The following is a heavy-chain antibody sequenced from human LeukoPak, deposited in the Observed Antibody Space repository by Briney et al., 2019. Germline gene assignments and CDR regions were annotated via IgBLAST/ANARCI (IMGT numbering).Heavy chain of an antibody. CDR2: INHSGST. V-gene: IGHV4-34*01. D-gene: IGHD5-24*01. J-gene: IGHJ4*02. Sequence: GSLRLSCAASGFTFSSYWMSWIRQPPGKGLEWIGEINHSGSTNYNPSLKSRVTISVDTSKNQFSLKLSSVTAADTAVYYCARSRRWLQSQSDYWGQGTLVTVSS. CDR3: ARSRRWLQSQSDY. CDR1: GFTFSSYW.